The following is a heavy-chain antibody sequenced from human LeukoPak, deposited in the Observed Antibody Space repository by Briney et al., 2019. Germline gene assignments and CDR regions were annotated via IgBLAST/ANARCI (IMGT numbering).Heavy chain of an antibody. D-gene: IGHD4-11*01. CDR1: GESFRAYY. V-gene: IGHV4-34*01. CDR3: ASGDYGNQRSNNWFDP. Sequence: PSETLSLTCAVYGESFRAYYWTWLRQPPGKGLKWIGEISHSGSTNYNPSLKSRVTMSVDTSKNQFSLRLSSVTAADTAVYYCASGDYGNQRSNNWFDPWGQGTLVTVSS. J-gene: IGHJ5*02. CDR2: ISHSGST.